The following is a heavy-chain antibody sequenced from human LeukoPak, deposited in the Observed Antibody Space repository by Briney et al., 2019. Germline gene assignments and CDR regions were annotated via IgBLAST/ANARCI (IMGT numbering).Heavy chain of an antibody. CDR3: ASEGYYDSSGYYS. D-gene: IGHD3-22*01. CDR2: IYTSGST. CDR1: GDSISSYY. J-gene: IGHJ4*02. V-gene: IGHV4-4*07. Sequence: PSETLSLTCTVSGDSISSYYWSWIRQPAGKGLEWIGRIYTSGSTNYNPSLKSRVTMSVDTSKNQFSLKLSSVTAADTAVYYCASEGYYDSSGYYSWGQGTLVTVSS.